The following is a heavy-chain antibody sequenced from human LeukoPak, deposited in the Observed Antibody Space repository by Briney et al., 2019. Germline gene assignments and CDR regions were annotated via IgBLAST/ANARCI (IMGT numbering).Heavy chain of an antibody. CDR3: ATPRFYFDSGNPGPWYFEY. D-gene: IGHD3-22*01. CDR1: ELRFSNYA. V-gene: IGHV3-23*01. J-gene: IGHJ4*02. CDR2: ISGSGGSK. Sequence: GGSLRLSCAASELRFSNYAMSWVRQAPGKGLEWVSSISGSGGSKHYAESVRGRFTISRDKNILFLQMNSLRAEDTAVYYCATPRFYFDSGNPGPWYFEYWGQGTLVTVSS.